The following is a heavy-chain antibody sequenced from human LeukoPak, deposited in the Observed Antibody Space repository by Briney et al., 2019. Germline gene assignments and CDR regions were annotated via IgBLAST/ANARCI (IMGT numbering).Heavy chain of an antibody. V-gene: IGHV4-61*02. D-gene: IGHD5-24*01. CDR1: GGSVSSGSYY. Sequence: SETLSLTCTVSGGSVSSGSYYWSWIRQPAGKGLEWIGRIYTSGSTNYNPSLKSRVTISVDTSKNQFSLKLSSVTAADTAVYYCARDEGDGSLGYWGQGTLVTVSS. J-gene: IGHJ4*02. CDR2: IYTSGST. CDR3: ARDEGDGSLGY.